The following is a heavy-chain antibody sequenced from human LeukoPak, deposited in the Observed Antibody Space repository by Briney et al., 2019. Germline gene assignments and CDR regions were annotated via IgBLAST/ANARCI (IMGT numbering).Heavy chain of an antibody. J-gene: IGHJ3*02. D-gene: IGHD1-26*01. CDR1: GFTFSSYA. CDR3: ARDRRSGSYTDLGAFDI. Sequence: GGSLRLSCAASGFTFSSYAMHWVRQAPGKGLEWVAVISYDGSNKYYADSVKGRFTISRDNSKNTLYLQMNSLRAEDTAVYYCARDRRSGSYTDLGAFDIWGQGTMVTVSS. CDR2: ISYDGSNK. V-gene: IGHV3-30-3*01.